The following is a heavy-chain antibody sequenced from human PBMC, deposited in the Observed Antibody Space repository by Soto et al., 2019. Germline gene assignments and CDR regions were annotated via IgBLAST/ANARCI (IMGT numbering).Heavy chain of an antibody. V-gene: IGHV1-69*13. CDR1: GGTFSSYA. J-gene: IGHJ6*02. Sequence: SVKVSCKASGGTFSSYAISWVRQAPGQGLEWMGGIIPIFGTANYAQKFQGRVTITADESTSTAYMELSSLRSEDTAVYYCARGVAGTGYYYYYGMDVWGQGTTVTV. CDR2: IIPIFGTA. D-gene: IGHD6-19*01. CDR3: ARGVAGTGYYYYYGMDV.